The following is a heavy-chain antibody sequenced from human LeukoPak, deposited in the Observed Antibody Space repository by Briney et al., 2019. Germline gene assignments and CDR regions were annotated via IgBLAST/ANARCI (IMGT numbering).Heavy chain of an antibody. D-gene: IGHD2-2*01. J-gene: IGHJ4*02. CDR3: ARHRYCSSTSCYGDLDY. Sequence: SETLSLTCTVSGYSISSGYYWGWIRQPPGKGLEWIGSIYHSGSTYYNPSLKSRVTISVDTSKNQFSLKLSSVTAADTAVYYCARHRYCSSTSCYGDLDYWGQGTLVTVSP. CDR2: IYHSGST. CDR1: GYSISSGYY. V-gene: IGHV4-38-2*02.